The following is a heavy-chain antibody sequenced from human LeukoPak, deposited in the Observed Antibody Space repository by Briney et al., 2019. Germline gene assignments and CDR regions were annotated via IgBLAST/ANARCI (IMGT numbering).Heavy chain of an antibody. J-gene: IGHJ4*02. D-gene: IGHD3-9*01. Sequence: GASVKVSCKASGYTFTSYGISWVRQAPGQGLEWMGWISAYNGNTNYAQKLQGRVTMTTDTSTSTAYMELRSPRSDDTAVYYCARVEVSYDILTGYYGEADYWGQGTLVTVSS. CDR3: ARVEVSYDILTGYYGEADY. CDR2: ISAYNGNT. CDR1: GYTFTSYG. V-gene: IGHV1-18*04.